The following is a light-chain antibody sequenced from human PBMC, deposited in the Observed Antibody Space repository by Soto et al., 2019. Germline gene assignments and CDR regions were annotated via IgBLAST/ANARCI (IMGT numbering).Light chain of an antibody. CDR3: QQYRDYSWT. J-gene: IGKJ1*01. Sequence: LQMTPSPSTVSASVGDRVAVTCRASQSIGIWLAWYQQKPGKAPRFLIYTASTLLGGVPSRFSGSGSGTEFTLTISSLQPDDFATYYCQQYRDYSWTFGQGTKVEIK. CDR2: TAS. V-gene: IGKV1-5*03. CDR1: QSIGIW.